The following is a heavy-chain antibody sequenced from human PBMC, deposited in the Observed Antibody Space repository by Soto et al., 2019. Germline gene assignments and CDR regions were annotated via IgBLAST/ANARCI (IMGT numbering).Heavy chain of an antibody. CDR2: IFSDGSKK. J-gene: IGHJ5*02. CDR1: GFTFSLYD. D-gene: IGHD2-21*02. V-gene: IGHV3-30*18. Sequence: QVQLAESGGGVVQPGRSLRLSCAASGFTFSLYDMHWVRQAPGKGLEWLSVIFSDGSKKYYGDSVKGRFTISRDNSANTLYLQMDSLTPEDTAVYYCGKDDFVVKGGARVVGTGAVRDLWGRGTLVTVSS. CDR3: GKDDFVVKGGARVVGTGAVRDL.